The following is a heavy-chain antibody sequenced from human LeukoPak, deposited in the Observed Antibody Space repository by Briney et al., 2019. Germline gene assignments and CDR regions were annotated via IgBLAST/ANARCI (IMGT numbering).Heavy chain of an antibody. CDR1: GFTFSSYW. V-gene: IGHV3-7*03. Sequence: GGSLRLSCAASGFTFSSYWMSWVRQAPGMGLEWVANIKQDGSEKYYVDSVKGRFTISRDNAKNSLYLQMNSLRAEDAAVYYCARDCLCSNTSCYCGSSDYWGQGTLVTVSS. J-gene: IGHJ4*02. CDR2: IKQDGSEK. CDR3: ARDCLCSNTSCYCGSSDY. D-gene: IGHD2-2*01.